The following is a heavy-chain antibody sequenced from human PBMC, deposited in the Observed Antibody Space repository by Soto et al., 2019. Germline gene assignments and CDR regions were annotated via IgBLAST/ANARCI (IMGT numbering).Heavy chain of an antibody. V-gene: IGHV3-48*02. D-gene: IGHD2-8*01. Sequence: GGSLRLSCAASGFTFSSYSMNWARQAPGKGLEWIAYITSSSTTIFYADSVKGRFTISRDNAKSSLYLQMNSLRDEDTAVYYCARDNGMAGSFDPWGQGTLVTVSS. CDR2: ITSSSTTI. J-gene: IGHJ5*02. CDR1: GFTFSSYS. CDR3: ARDNGMAGSFDP.